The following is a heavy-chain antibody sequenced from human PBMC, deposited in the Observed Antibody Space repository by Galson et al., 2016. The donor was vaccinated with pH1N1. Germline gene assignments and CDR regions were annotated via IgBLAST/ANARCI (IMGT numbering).Heavy chain of an antibody. Sequence: SVKVSCKASGYSFTDYYIHWVRQAPGQGLEWMGIINPTTDSTSYAQKFQGRVTVTRDTSATTVYLDLSSLRSDDTAVYYCARDPTPTTGPRFSFFYGMDVWGQGTTVTVSS. CDR3: ARDPTPTTGPRFSFFYGMDV. D-gene: IGHD4-17*01. CDR2: INPTTDST. J-gene: IGHJ6*02. V-gene: IGHV1-46*01. CDR1: GYSFTDYY.